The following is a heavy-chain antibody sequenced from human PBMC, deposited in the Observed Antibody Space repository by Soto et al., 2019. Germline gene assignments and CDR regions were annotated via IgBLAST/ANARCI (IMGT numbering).Heavy chain of an antibody. Sequence: SLKLSWQRSGYSFTSYWNASVSPLPGKGLRCMGIIYPGGSDTRYSPSFQGKVTISADKSISTAYLQWSSLKASDTAMYYCARLTRRYYDSSGFIGADYWGQGTLVTVSS. D-gene: IGHD3-22*01. CDR2: IYPGGSDT. CDR3: ARLTRRYYDSSGFIGADY. CDR1: GYSFTSYW. J-gene: IGHJ4*02. V-gene: IGHV5-51*01.